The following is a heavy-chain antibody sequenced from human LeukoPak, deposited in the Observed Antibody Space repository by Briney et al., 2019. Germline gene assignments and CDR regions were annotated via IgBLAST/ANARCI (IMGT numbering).Heavy chain of an antibody. J-gene: IGHJ5*02. D-gene: IGHD3-16*02. CDR2: FDPEDGET. Sequence: ASVKVSCKASGYTFTSYGISWVRQAPGKGLEWMGGFDPEDGETIYAQKFQGRVTMTEDTSTDTAYMELSSLRSEDTAVYYCATPLRLGELSFFAWGQGTLVTVSS. CDR3: ATPLRLGELSFFA. CDR1: GYTFTSYG. V-gene: IGHV1-24*01.